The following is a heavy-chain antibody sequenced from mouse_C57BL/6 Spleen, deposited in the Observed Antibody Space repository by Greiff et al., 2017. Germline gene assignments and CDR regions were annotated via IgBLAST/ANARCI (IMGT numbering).Heavy chain of an antibody. CDR2: SRNKANDYTT. V-gene: IGHV7-1*01. D-gene: IGHD2-4*01. CDR3: ARDAEGLRLPYWYFDV. J-gene: IGHJ1*03. CDR1: GFTFSDFY. Sequence: EVKLVESGGGLVQSGRSLRLSCATSGFTFSDFYMEWVRQAPGTGLEWIAASRNKANDYTTEYSASVKGRFIVSRDTSQSILYLQMNALRAEDTAIYYCARDAEGLRLPYWYFDVWGTGTTVTVSS.